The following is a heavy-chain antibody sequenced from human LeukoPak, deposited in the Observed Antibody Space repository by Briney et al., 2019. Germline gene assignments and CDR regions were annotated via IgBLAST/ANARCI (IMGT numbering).Heavy chain of an antibody. Sequence: SRDNSKNTLYLQMNSLRAEDTAVYYCARDIAAAGTGADYWGQGTLVTVSS. J-gene: IGHJ4*02. CDR3: ARDIAAAGTGADY. D-gene: IGHD6-13*01. V-gene: IGHV3-30*07.